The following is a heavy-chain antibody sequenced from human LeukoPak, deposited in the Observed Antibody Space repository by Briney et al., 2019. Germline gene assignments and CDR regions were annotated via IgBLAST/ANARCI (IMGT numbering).Heavy chain of an antibody. CDR2: ISAYNGNT. J-gene: IGHJ3*02. CDR1: GYTFTSYG. D-gene: IGHD3-10*01. CDR3: ARDHRGKYHGSGSYPAGAFDI. V-gene: IGHV1-18*01. Sequence: ASVKVSCKASGYTFTSYGISWVRQAPGQGLEWMGWISAYNGNTNYAQKLQGRVTMPTETSTSTAYMELRSLRSDDTTVYYCARDHRGKYHGSGSYPAGAFDIWGQGTMVTVSS.